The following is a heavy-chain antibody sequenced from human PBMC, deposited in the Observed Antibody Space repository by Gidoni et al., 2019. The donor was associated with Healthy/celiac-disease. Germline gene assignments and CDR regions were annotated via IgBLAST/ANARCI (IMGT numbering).Heavy chain of an antibody. CDR2: ISSISSYI. CDR3: ARVDNWNEETYYYYYGMDV. V-gene: IGHV3-21*01. Sequence: EVQLVETGGGLVTPGWSLRLSCADSGFTFSSNSMNWVRQAPGKGLEWVSSISSISSYIHYADSVKGRFTISRDNAKNSLYLQMNSLRAEDTAVYYCARVDNWNEETYYYYYGMDVWGQGTTVTVSS. D-gene: IGHD1-1*01. CDR1: GFTFSSNS. J-gene: IGHJ6*02.